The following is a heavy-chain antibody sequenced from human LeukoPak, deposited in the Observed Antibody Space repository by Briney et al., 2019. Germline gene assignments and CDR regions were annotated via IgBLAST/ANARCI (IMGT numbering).Heavy chain of an antibody. J-gene: IGHJ3*02. CDR2: ISSSSSYI. CDR3: AGPSSGYYVDAFDI. V-gene: IGHV3-21*01. D-gene: IGHD3-22*01. CDR1: GFTFDDYA. Sequence: GRSLRLSCAASGFTFDDYAMHWVRQAPGKGLEWVSSISSSSSYIYYADSVKGRFTISRDNAKNSLYLQMNSLRAEDTAVYYCAGPSSGYYVDAFDIWGQGTMVTVSS.